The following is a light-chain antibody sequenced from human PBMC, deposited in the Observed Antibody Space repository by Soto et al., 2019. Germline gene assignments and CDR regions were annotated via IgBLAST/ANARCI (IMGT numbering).Light chain of an antibody. CDR3: SSYAGSNILV. Sequence: QSALTQPPSASGSPGQSVTISCTGTSSDVGGYNYVSWYQQHPGKVPKLMIYEDTKRPSGVPDRFSGSKSGNTASLTVSGLQAEDEADYYCSSYAGSNILVFGGGTKLTVL. CDR2: EDT. V-gene: IGLV2-8*01. J-gene: IGLJ3*02. CDR1: SSDVGGYNY.